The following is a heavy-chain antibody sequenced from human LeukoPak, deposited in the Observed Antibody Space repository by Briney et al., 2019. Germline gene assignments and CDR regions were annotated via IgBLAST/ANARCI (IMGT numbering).Heavy chain of an antibody. J-gene: IGHJ4*02. CDR3: GGSTGPFDY. V-gene: IGHV4-34*01. D-gene: IGHD1-14*01. CDR2: INHSGST. Sequence: SETLSLTCAVYGGSFSGYYWSWIRQPPGKGLEWIGEINHSGSTNYNPSLKSRVTISVDTSKNQFSLKVSSVTAEDTAVYYCGGSTGPFDYRGQGTLVTVSS. CDR1: GGSFSGYY.